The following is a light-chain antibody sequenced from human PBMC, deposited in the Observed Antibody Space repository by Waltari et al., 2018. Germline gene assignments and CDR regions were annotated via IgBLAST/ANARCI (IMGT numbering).Light chain of an antibody. CDR2: GSS. Sequence: EIVLTQSPGTLSLSPGERATLSCRARQSVNSRYLAWYQQKPGQAPRLLIYGSSSRATGIPDRFSGSGSGTDFTLTISKLEPEDFAVYYCQQYGSSREFTFGPGTKVDIK. J-gene: IGKJ3*01. CDR3: QQYGSSREFT. CDR1: QSVNSRY. V-gene: IGKV3-20*01.